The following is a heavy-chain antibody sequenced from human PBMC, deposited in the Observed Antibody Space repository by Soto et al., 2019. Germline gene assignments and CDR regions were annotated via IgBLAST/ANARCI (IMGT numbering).Heavy chain of an antibody. CDR1: GDTFSFYS. J-gene: IGHJ4*02. V-gene: IGHV1-69*02. CDR2: INPILSMS. CDR3: ASSYGSGYRAFDY. D-gene: IGHD3-10*01. Sequence: QVQLVQSGAEVKKPGSSVRVSCKASGDTFSFYSINWVRQAPGLGLEWMGRINPILSMSNYAQRFQGRVTVTADKSTSTAYMELSSPRSEDTAMYYCASSYGSGYRAFDYWGQGALVTVSS.